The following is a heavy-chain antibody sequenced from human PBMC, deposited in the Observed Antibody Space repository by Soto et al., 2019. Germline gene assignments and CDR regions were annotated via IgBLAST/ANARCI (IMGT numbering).Heavy chain of an antibody. CDR3: ARDPIGFFDY. Sequence: GGSLRLSCAASGFTFTSYAMSWVRQAPGKGLEWVSAISGSGSSTYYADSVKGRFTISRDNAKNSLYLQMNSLRAEDTAVYYCARDPIGFFDYWGQGTLVTSPQ. J-gene: IGHJ4*02. D-gene: IGHD3-16*02. V-gene: IGHV3-23*01. CDR2: ISGSGSST. CDR1: GFTFTSYA.